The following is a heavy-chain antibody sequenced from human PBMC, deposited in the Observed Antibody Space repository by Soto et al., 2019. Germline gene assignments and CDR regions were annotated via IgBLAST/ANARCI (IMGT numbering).Heavy chain of an antibody. Sequence: GGSLRLSCAASGFTFSNAWMIWVRQAPGKGLEWVGRIKSKTDGGTTDYAAPVKGRFTISRDDSKNTLYLQMNSLKTEDTAVYYCTTAPNYYDSSGYYPKSYYFDYWGQGTLVTVSS. CDR3: TTAPNYYDSSGYYPKSYYFDY. CDR2: IKSKTDGGTT. J-gene: IGHJ4*02. CDR1: GFTFSNAW. V-gene: IGHV3-15*07. D-gene: IGHD3-22*01.